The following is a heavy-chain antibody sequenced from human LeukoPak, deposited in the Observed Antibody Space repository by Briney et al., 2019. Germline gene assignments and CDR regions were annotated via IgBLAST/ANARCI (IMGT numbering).Heavy chain of an antibody. V-gene: IGHV3-23*01. J-gene: IGHJ6*03. Sequence: GGSLRLSCAASGFTFSNYDMSWVRQAPGKGLEGVSTISGSGGSTYYADSVKGRFTISRDNSRDTLYLQMNSLRAADTAVYSCAKAIGYSYGSYYYMDVWGKGTTVTVSS. CDR3: AKAIGYSYGSYYYMDV. D-gene: IGHD5-18*01. CDR2: ISGSGGST. CDR1: GFTFSNYD.